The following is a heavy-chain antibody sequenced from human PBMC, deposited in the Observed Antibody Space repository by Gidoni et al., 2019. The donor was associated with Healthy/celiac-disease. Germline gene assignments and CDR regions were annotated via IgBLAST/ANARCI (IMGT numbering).Heavy chain of an antibody. CDR3: ATLRAAAGHFDY. CDR2: ISGSGGST. CDR1: GFTFSSYA. D-gene: IGHD6-13*01. V-gene: IGHV3-23*01. J-gene: IGHJ4*02. Sequence: EVQLLESGGGLVQPGGSLRLSCAASGFTFSSYAMSWVRQAPGKGLEWGSAISGSGGSTYYADSVKGRFTISRDNSKNTLDLQMNSLRAEDTAVYYCATLRAAAGHFDYWGQGTLVTVSS.